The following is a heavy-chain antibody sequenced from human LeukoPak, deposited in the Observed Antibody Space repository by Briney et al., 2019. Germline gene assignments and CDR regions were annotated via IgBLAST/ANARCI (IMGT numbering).Heavy chain of an antibody. D-gene: IGHD3-10*01. CDR1: GGSFSGYY. J-gene: IGHJ4*02. V-gene: IGHV3-23*01. Sequence: ETLSLTCAVYGGSFSGYYWSWVRQAPGKGLEWVSAISGSGGSTYYADSVKGRFTISRDNSKNTLYLQMNSLRAEDTAVYYCAKGVDYYGSGSYGYWGQGTLVTVSS. CDR2: ISGSGGST. CDR3: AKGVDYYGSGSYGY.